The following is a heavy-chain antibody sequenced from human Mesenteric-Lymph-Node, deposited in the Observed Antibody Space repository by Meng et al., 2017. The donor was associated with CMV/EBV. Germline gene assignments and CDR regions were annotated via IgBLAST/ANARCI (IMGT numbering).Heavy chain of an antibody. V-gene: IGHV4-61*01. D-gene: IGHD6-13*01. J-gene: IGHJ5*02. CDR3: ETYSSSYFSLST. CDR2: IKYSGTT. CDR1: GGSVSSGSYY. Sequence: SETLSLTCTVSGGSVSSGSYYWNWIRQTPGKGLEWIGFIKYSGTTYYNPSLKSRVTISVDTSKNQFSLKLTSVTAADTAVYYCETYSSSYFSLSTWGQGALVTVSS.